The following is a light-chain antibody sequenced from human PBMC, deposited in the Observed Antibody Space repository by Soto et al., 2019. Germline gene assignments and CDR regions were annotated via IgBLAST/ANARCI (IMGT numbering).Light chain of an antibody. V-gene: IGKV3-15*01. Sequence: EIVMTQSPATLSVSPGERATLSCRASQSVSSNLAWYQQKPGQAPRLLIYGASTRATGIPARFSGSGSGTEFTLTISSLRSEDFAVYYCRQYNNWPPWTFGQGTKVEIK. CDR3: RQYNNWPPWT. CDR2: GAS. J-gene: IGKJ1*01. CDR1: QSVSSN.